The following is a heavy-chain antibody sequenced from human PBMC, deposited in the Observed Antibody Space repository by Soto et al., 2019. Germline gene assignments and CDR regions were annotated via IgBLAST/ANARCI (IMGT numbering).Heavy chain of an antibody. J-gene: IGHJ3*01. CDR2: TYYRSKWFY. D-gene: IGHD3-10*01. CDR3: ARGNALDV. V-gene: IGHV6-1*01. Sequence: QGQLQQSGPGLVKPSQTLSLTCAISGDSVSSDITSWNWIRQSPSRGLEWLGRTYYRSKWFYDYAASVKSRITITPDTSKNQFSLELNSMTPEDTAVYYCARGNALDVWGQGTVVTVSS. CDR1: GDSVSSDITS.